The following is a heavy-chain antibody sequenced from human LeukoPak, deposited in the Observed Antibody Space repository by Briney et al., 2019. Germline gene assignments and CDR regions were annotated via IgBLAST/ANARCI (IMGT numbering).Heavy chain of an antibody. J-gene: IGHJ3*01. CDR3: ARRGLVAGIYDLVYGFDL. Sequence: ASAKVSCKAAGYSFTTFHINWVRQAPGQGPEWMGWVNPDTGNTGFAQKFQGRVTITQNSSLTTVYMELSSLTSEDTAVYYCARRGLVAGIYDLVYGFDLWGQGTMVTVSS. D-gene: IGHD3/OR15-3a*01. CDR2: VNPDTGNT. CDR1: GYSFTTFH. V-gene: IGHV1-8*03.